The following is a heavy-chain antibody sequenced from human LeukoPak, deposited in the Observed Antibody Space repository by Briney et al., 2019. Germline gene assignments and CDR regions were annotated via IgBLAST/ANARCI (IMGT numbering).Heavy chain of an antibody. D-gene: IGHD3-10*01. Sequence: GGSLRLSCAASGFTFSSYAMHWVRQAPGKGLEYVSAISSNGGSTYYANSVKGRFTISRDNSKNTLYLQMGSLRAEDMAVYYCAKNSRIDFGYFQHWGQGTLVTVSS. CDR3: AKNSRIDFGYFQH. J-gene: IGHJ1*01. CDR2: ISSNGGST. V-gene: IGHV3-64*01. CDR1: GFTFSSYA.